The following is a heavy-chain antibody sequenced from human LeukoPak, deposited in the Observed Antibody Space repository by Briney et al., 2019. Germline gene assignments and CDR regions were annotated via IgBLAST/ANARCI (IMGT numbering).Heavy chain of an antibody. Sequence: GESLKISCKGSGYSFTSYWIGWVRQMPGKGLEWMGIIYPGDSDTRYSPSFQGQVTISADKSISTAYLQWSSLKASDTAMYYCARQVAPPLLYYYDSSGYYTGFDYWGQGTLVTVSS. CDR3: ARQVAPPLLYYYDSSGYYTGFDY. CDR1: GYSFTSYW. J-gene: IGHJ4*02. V-gene: IGHV5-51*01. D-gene: IGHD3-22*01. CDR2: IYPGDSDT.